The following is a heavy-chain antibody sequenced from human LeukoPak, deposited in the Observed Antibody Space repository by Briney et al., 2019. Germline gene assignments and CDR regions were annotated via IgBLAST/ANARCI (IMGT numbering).Heavy chain of an antibody. J-gene: IGHJ4*02. D-gene: IGHD3-10*01. V-gene: IGHV3-9*01. Sequence: GGSLRLSCAASGFTFDDYARHWVRQAPGKGLEWVSGISWNSVSIGYADSVKRRFTISRDNAKNSLYLQMNSLRAEDTALYYCANLGSGSYDYWGQGTLVTVSS. CDR2: ISWNSVSI. CDR3: ANLGSGSYDY. CDR1: GFTFDDYA.